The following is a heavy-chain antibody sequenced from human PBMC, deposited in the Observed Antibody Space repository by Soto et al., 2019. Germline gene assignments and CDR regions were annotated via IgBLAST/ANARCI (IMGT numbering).Heavy chain of an antibody. CDR2: INGDGSTT. Sequence: EVQLVESGGGLVQPGGSRRLSCAASGFTFSSFWMHWVRQAPGKGLEWVSHINGDGSTTNYADSVKGRFTISRDNAKNTLFLQMNSLRVEDTAVYYCTRGGSSSTNWFDPWGQGTLVTVSS. CDR1: GFTFSSFW. CDR3: TRGGSSSTNWFDP. V-gene: IGHV3-74*01. J-gene: IGHJ5*02. D-gene: IGHD6-13*01.